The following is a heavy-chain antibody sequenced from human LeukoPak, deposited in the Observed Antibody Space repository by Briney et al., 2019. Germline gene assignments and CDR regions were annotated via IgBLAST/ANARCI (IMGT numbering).Heavy chain of an antibody. D-gene: IGHD5-24*01. V-gene: IGHV3-20*04. J-gene: IGHJ4*02. CDR1: GFTFDDYG. Sequence: GGSLRLSCAASGFTFDDYGMSWVRQAPGKGLEWVSGINWNGGSTGYADSVKGRFTISRDNAKNSLYLQMNSLRAEDTALYYCAREIISGFGSKYYFDYWGQGTLVTVSS. CDR2: INWNGGST. CDR3: AREIISGFGSKYYFDY.